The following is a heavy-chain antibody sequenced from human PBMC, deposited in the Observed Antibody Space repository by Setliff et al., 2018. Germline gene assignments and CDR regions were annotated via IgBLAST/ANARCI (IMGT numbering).Heavy chain of an antibody. CDR2: ISTYSGAI. CDR3: ARGEVSVVIAPAASVFDI. CDR1: GYTFVNYG. J-gene: IGHJ3*02. V-gene: IGHV1-18*01. Sequence: ASVKVSCKASGYTFVNYGVSWVRQAPGQGVEWMGWISTYSGAIKNVPKFRDRVTMTTDASTNTAYMELGGLKSDDTAVYYCARGEVSVVIAPAASVFDIWGQGTMVTVSS. D-gene: IGHD2-2*01.